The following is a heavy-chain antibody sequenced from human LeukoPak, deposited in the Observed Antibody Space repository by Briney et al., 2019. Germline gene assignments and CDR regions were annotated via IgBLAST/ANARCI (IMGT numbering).Heavy chain of an antibody. J-gene: IGHJ4*02. CDR3: AREGLNGYSYGTFDY. V-gene: IGHV1-18*04. CDR2: ISAYNGNT. D-gene: IGHD5-18*01. Sequence: ASVKVSCKASGYTFTAYYMNWVRQAPGQGLEWMGWISAYNGNTNYAQKLQGRVTMTTDTSTSTAYMELRSLRSDDTAVYYCAREGLNGYSYGTFDYWGQGTLVTVSS. CDR1: GYTFTAYY.